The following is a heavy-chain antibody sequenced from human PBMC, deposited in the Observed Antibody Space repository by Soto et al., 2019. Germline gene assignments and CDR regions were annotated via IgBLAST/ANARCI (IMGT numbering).Heavy chain of an antibody. Sequence: QVQLVQSGAEMKKPGASVKVSCKASGYAFSNYYLHWVRQAPGQGLEWMGIINTSNGGTRYAQKFQGRVTVTRDTSTSTLYMEMSSLRFDDTAVYYCARAGEVGVAPNWFDPWGQGTLVTVSS. CDR3: ARAGEVGVAPNWFDP. J-gene: IGHJ5*02. V-gene: IGHV1-46*01. CDR2: INTSNGGT. D-gene: IGHD3-3*01. CDR1: GYAFSNYY.